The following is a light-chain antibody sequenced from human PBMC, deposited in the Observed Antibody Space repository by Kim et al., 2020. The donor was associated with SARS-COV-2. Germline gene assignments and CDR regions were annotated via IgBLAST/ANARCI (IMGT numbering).Light chain of an antibody. CDR3: CSYAGSSTFVA. CDR1: SSDVGNYNL. Sequence: QSALTQPASVSGSPGQSITISCTGTSSDVGNYNLVSWYQQHPGKAPKLMIYEVSKRPSGVSNRFSGSKSGNTASLTISGLQAEDEADYYCCSYAGSSTFVAFGGGTQLTVL. CDR2: EVS. V-gene: IGLV2-23*02. J-gene: IGLJ2*01.